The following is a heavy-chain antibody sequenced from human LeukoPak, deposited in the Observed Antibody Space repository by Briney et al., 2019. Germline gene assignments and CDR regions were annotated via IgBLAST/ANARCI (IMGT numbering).Heavy chain of an antibody. CDR3: AREWDYSNQPSFGMDV. J-gene: IGHJ6*02. CDR2: VSYSGST. V-gene: IGHV4-59*01. D-gene: IGHD4-11*01. Sequence: PSETLSLTCAVSGGSISSYYWTWIRQRPGKGLEWIGYVSYSGSTKYNLSLKSRVTISLDTSKNQFSLKLSSVTAADTAIYSCAREWDYSNQPSFGMDVWGRGTTVTVSS. CDR1: GGSISSYY.